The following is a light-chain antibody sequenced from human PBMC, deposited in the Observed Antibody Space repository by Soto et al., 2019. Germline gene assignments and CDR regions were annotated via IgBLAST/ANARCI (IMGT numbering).Light chain of an antibody. V-gene: IGLV2-14*01. CDR1: SSDVGGYNY. CDR3: SSYGTRCPLLDV. J-gene: IGLJ1*01. CDR2: DVS. Sequence: QSALTQPASVSGSPGQSITISCTGTSSDVGGYNYVSWYQQHRGKAPKLMIYDVSNRPSGVSNRFSGSKSGNTASLTISGLQSEVALHYYRSSYGTRCPLLDVFATGTTV.